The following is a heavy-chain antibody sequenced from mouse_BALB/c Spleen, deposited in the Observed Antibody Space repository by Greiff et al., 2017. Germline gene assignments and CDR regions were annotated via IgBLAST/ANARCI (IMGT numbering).Heavy chain of an antibody. CDR2: IRLKSDNYAT. V-gene: IGHV6-3*01. CDR3: TVYYRYDGYAMDY. J-gene: IGHJ4*01. CDR1: GFTFSSYW. Sequence: EVKVEESGGGLVQPGGSMKLSCVASGFTFSSYWMSWVRQSPEKGLEWVAEIRLKSDNYATHYAESVKGKFTISRDDSKSRLYLQMNSLRAEDTGIYYCTVYYRYDGYAMDYWGQGTSVTVSS. D-gene: IGHD2-14*01.